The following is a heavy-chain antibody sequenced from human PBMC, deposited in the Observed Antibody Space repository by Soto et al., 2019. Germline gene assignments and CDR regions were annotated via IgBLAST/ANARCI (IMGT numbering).Heavy chain of an antibody. CDR2: ISSDGDIT. J-gene: IGHJ5*02. V-gene: IGHV3-64D*06. CDR1: GFTFSEYS. D-gene: IGHD3-9*01. Sequence: GGSLRLSCSASGFTFSEYSMHWVRQAPGEGLQYVSTISSDGDITYYADSVKGRFTISRDNSKNTLYLQMNSLRPEDTAVYYCVKVSTFYDILTGYYSTNFFDPWGQGTMVTVSS. CDR3: VKVSTFYDILTGYYSTNFFDP.